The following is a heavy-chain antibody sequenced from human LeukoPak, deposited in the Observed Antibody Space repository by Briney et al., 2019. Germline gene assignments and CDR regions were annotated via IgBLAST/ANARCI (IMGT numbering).Heavy chain of an antibody. D-gene: IGHD5-12*01. CDR3: ARAGFKRGYSGYDPFDY. J-gene: IGHJ4*02. CDR1: VGSISSCF. V-gene: IGHV4-59*01. Sequence: PSETLSLTCTVSVGSISSCFWSWIRQPPGKGLEWIGYIYYSGSTNYNPSLKSRVTISVDTSKNQFSLKLSSVTAADTAVYYSARAGFKRGYSGYDPFDYWGQGTLVTVSS. CDR2: IYYSGST.